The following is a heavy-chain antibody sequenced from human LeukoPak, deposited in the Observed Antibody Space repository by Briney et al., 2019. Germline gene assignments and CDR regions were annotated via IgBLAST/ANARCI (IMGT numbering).Heavy chain of an antibody. CDR2: ISSSSSYM. V-gene: IGHV3-21*01. CDR1: GFTFSSYS. CDR3: ARDVFGVPPNYYMDV. Sequence: GGSLRLSCAASGFTFSSYSMNWVRQAPGKGLEWVSSISSSSSYMYYADSVKGRFTISRDNAKNSLYLQMNSLRAEDTAVYYCARDVFGVPPNYYMDVWGKGTTVTVSS. D-gene: IGHD3-3*01. J-gene: IGHJ6*03.